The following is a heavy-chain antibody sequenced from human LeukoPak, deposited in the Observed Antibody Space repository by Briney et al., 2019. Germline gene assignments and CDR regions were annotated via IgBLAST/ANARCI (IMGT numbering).Heavy chain of an antibody. D-gene: IGHD1-7*01. CDR1: GGSISSSSYY. Sequence: SETLSLTCTVSGGSISSSSYYWGWIRQPPGKGLEWIGSIYYSGSTYYNPSLKSRVTIPVDTSKNQFSLKLSSVTAADTAVYYCAREGRYNWNYVGIDYWGQGTLATVSS. V-gene: IGHV4-39*07. CDR2: IYYSGST. J-gene: IGHJ4*02. CDR3: AREGRYNWNYVGIDY.